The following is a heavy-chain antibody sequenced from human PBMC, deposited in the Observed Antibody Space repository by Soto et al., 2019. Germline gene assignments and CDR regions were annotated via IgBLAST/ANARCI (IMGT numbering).Heavy chain of an antibody. V-gene: IGHV4-61*01. J-gene: IGHJ6*02. Sequence: QVQLKESGPGLLKASETLSLTCSVSGGSVRSGNHFWNWIRQPPGRGLEWLGYMYYTGVTNYNPSLKSRVSMSVDTSKDQFSLNVTSLAAADTAVYYCARGGEPLGYYGLDVWGQGTTVTVSS. CDR1: GGSVRSGNHF. CDR3: ARGGEPLGYYGLDV. CDR2: MYYTGVT.